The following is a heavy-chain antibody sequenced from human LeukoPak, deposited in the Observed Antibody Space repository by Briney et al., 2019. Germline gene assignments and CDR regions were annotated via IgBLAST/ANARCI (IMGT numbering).Heavy chain of an antibody. V-gene: IGHV3-48*03. D-gene: IGHD4-23*01. CDR1: GFTFSSYE. Sequence: GGSLRLSCAASGFTFSSYEMNWVRQAPGKGLEWVSYISSSGSTIYYADSVKGRFAISRDNAKNSLYLQMNSLRAEDTAVYHRARDEDYGGNFWYGYWGQGTLVTVSS. CDR2: ISSSGSTI. CDR3: ARDEDYGGNFWYGY. J-gene: IGHJ4*02.